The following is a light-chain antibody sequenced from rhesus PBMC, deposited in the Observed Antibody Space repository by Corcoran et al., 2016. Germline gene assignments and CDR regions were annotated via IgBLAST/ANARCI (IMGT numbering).Light chain of an antibody. J-gene: IGKJ2*01. CDR1: QSISSW. CDR3: HQYTTSPYS. V-gene: IGKV1-22*01. Sequence: DIQMTQSPSSLSASVGDTVTITCRASQSISSWLAWYQQKPGKAPTLLIYKASTLQSGVPSRVSGSGSGTDFPLTISSLQSEDFATYYCHQYTTSPYSFGQGTKVEIK. CDR2: KAS.